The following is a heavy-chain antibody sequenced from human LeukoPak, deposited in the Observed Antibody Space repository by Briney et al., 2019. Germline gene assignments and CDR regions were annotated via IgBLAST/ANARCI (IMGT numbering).Heavy chain of an antibody. J-gene: IGHJ4*02. CDR1: GFTFSSYA. CDR2: ISGSGGST. D-gene: IGHD3-22*01. V-gene: IGHV3-23*01. CDR3: ARDYPYYYDGMWYCDY. Sequence: GGSLRVSCAASGFTFSSYAMSWVRQAPGKGLEWVSFISGSGGSTYYVDSVKGRFTISRDNAKNSLYLQMNSLRAEDTAVYYCARDYPYYYDGMWYCDYWGQGTLVSVSS.